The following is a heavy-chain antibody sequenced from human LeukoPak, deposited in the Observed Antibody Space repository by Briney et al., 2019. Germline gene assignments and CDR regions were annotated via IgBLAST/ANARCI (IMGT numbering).Heavy chain of an antibody. CDR3: AKRGGDPSGSAYYYGMDV. CDR2: ISAGGHRT. J-gene: IGHJ6*02. D-gene: IGHD4-17*01. CDR1: GVAFTSYA. V-gene: IGHV3-23*01. Sequence: GGSLRLSCAASGVAFTSYAMNWVRQAPGKGLEWVSVISAGGHRTYFADSVKGRFAISRDNSKNTLYLQMSSLRDDDTAVYYCAKRGGDPSGSAYYYGMDVWGQGTTVTVSS.